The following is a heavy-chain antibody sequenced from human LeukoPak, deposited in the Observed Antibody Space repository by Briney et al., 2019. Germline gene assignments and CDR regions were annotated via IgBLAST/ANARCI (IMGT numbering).Heavy chain of an antibody. CDR3: ARNPGRKFDY. Sequence: GGSLRLSCTASGFTFTTYAMSWVRQAPGKGLEWVSSISGSGGSTYYADSVKGRFTISRDNSKNTLYLQMNSLRAEDTAVYYCARNPGRKFDYWGQGILVTVSS. D-gene: IGHD3-10*01. CDR2: ISGSGGST. CDR1: GFTFTTYA. J-gene: IGHJ4*02. V-gene: IGHV3-23*01.